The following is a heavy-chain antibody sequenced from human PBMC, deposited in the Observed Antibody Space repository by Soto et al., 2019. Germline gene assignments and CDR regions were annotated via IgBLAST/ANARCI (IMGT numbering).Heavy chain of an antibody. CDR1: GDSVSSNSAA. CDR3: ARDFRGIAVAGLTGGMDV. Sequence: LSQTLSLTCAISGDSVSSNSAAWSWIRQSPSRGLEWLGRTYYRSKWYNDYAVSVKSRITINPDTPKNQFPLQLNSVTPEDTAVYYCARDFRGIAVAGLTGGMDVWGQGTTVTVSS. J-gene: IGHJ6*02. V-gene: IGHV6-1*01. CDR2: TYYRSKWYN. D-gene: IGHD6-19*01.